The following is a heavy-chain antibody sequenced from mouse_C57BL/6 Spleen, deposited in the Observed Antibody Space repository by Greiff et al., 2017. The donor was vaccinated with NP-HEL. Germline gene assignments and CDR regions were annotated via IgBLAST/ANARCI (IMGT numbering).Heavy chain of an antibody. J-gene: IGHJ4*01. CDR3: ARSYYGSRGAMDY. D-gene: IGHD1-1*01. CDR1: GFTFSDYG. CDR2: ISSGSSTI. Sequence: EVKLVESGGGLVKPGGSLKLSCAASGFTFSDYGMHWVRQAPEKGLEWVAYISSGSSTIYYADTVKGRFTISRDNAKNTLFLQMTSLRSEETAMYYCARSYYGSRGAMDYWGQGTSVTVSS. V-gene: IGHV5-17*01.